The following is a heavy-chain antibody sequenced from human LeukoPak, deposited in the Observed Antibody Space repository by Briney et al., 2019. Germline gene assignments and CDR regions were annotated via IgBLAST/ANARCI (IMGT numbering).Heavy chain of an antibody. CDR1: GDSLNSSKYY. V-gene: IGHV4-39*01. CDR2: FYYSGNT. D-gene: IGHD2-8*02. CDR3: ASGLAVGGVPDC. Sequence: SETLSLTCSVSGDSLNSSKYYWGWVRQPPGKGLESIGGFYYSGNTYHTPALKSRVTISVDTAKNQFSLKMTSVTAADTAVYYCASGLAVGGVPDCWGQGTLVSVSS. J-gene: IGHJ4*02.